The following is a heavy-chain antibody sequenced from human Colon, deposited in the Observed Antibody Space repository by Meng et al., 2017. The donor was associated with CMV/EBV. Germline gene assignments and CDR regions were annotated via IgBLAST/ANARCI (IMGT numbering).Heavy chain of an antibody. J-gene: IGHJ6*02. V-gene: IGHV3-20*04. CDR1: GFRFDDYG. CDR3: VRANGYSNFNYYYPMDV. Sequence: GESLKISCAASGFRFDDYGMNWVRQSPGKGLQWVAGINWNGESIGYADSVRGRFTISRDNAKNSLYLQMNSLTAEDTALYYCVRANGYSNFNYYYPMDVWGQGTTVTVSS. CDR2: INWNGESI. D-gene: IGHD4-11*01.